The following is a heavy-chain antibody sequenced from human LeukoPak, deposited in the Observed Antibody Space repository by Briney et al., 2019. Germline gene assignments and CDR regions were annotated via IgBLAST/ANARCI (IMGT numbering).Heavy chain of an antibody. Sequence: PGGSLRLSCAASGFTFSSYAMSWVRQAPGKGLEWVSAISGGGSTYYADSVKGRFTISRDNSKNTLYLQMNSLRAEDTAVYYCAKADLRIIAAAQGFDYWGQGTLVTVSS. CDR3: AKADLRIIAAAQGFDY. CDR2: ISGGGST. CDR1: GFTFSSYA. J-gene: IGHJ4*02. D-gene: IGHD6-13*01. V-gene: IGHV3-23*01.